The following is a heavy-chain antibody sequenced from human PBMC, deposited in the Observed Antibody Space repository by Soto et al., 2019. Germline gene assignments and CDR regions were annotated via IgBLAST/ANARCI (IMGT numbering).Heavy chain of an antibody. CDR3: ARCGNHMYYYYYMDV. Sequence: PGGSLRLSCAASGFTFSSYWMHWVRQAPGKGLVWVSRINSDGSSTSYADSVKGRFTISRDNAKNTLYLQMNSLRAEDTAVYYCARCGNHMYYYYYMDVWGKGTTVTVSS. V-gene: IGHV3-74*01. J-gene: IGHJ6*03. D-gene: IGHD2-21*01. CDR1: GFTFSSYW. CDR2: INSDGSST.